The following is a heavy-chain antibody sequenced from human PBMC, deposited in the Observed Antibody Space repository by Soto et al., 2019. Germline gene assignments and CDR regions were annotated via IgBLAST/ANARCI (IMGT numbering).Heavy chain of an antibody. Sequence: EVQLVESGGGTVQPGGYLRLSCAASGYTFSTSWMHWVRQAPGNGLVWDSRINPESTTLHYAESVRCRCTISRYNAKNPLSRQMNSLRAEYTAGYSCPRDPDGPYDHWRQGNLVTVS. D-gene: IGHD2-8*01. CDR1: GYTFSTSW. J-gene: IGHJ4*02. CDR3: PRDPDGPYDH. CDR2: INPESTTL. V-gene: IGHV3-74*01.